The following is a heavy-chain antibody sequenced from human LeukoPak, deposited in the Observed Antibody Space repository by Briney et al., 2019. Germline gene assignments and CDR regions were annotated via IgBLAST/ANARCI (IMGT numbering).Heavy chain of an antibody. CDR3: ARAYYCGLDV. Sequence: SVKGRFTISRDNAKNSLYLQMNSLRAEDTAVYYCARAYYCGLDVWGQGTTVTVSS. J-gene: IGHJ6*02. V-gene: IGHV3-48*01.